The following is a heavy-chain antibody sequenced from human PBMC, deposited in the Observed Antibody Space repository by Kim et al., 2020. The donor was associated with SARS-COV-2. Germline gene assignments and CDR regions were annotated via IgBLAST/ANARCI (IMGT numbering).Heavy chain of an antibody. J-gene: IGHJ4*02. Sequence: GGSLRLSCAASGFTFGDYAMHWVRQAPGKGLEWVSGISWNSGSIGYADSVKGRFTISRDNAKNSLYLQMNSLRAEDTALYYCAKGGYCTNGVCYAGVDYWGQGTLVTVSS. V-gene: IGHV3-9*01. CDR2: ISWNSGSI. D-gene: IGHD2-8*01. CDR1: GFTFGDYA. CDR3: AKGGYCTNGVCYAGVDY.